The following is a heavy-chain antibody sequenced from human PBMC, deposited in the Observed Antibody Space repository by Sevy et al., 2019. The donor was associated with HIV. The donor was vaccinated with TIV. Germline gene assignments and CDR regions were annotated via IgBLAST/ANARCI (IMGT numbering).Heavy chain of an antibody. J-gene: IGHJ6*02. CDR2: ISGFNGNT. CDR3: AREVVTPGPDYGMDV. CDR1: NYNFFAYG. D-gene: IGHD3-22*01. Sequence: ASVKVSCKASNYNFFAYGFDWVRQAPGQGLEWMGWISGFNGNTNYAQKLRGRVTLTTDSSTSTAYMELRSLTSDDTAVYYCAREVVTPGPDYGMDVWGPGTTVTVSS. V-gene: IGHV1-18*01.